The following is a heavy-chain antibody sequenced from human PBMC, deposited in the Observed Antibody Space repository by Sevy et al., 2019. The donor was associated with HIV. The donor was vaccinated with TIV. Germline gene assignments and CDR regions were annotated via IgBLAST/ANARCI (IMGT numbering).Heavy chain of an antibody. V-gene: IGHV4-39*01. Sequence: SETLSLTCTVSGDSSGSSNYHWCWIRQPPGKGLEWVGSIYYSGSAHYNPSLKSRVTISVDTSKNLFSLKLSSVTAADTAVYYCARQAPEWELGGGYFDYWGQRTLVTVSS. D-gene: IGHD1-26*01. CDR2: IYYSGSA. J-gene: IGHJ4*02. CDR1: GDSSGSSNYH. CDR3: ARQAPEWELGGGYFDY.